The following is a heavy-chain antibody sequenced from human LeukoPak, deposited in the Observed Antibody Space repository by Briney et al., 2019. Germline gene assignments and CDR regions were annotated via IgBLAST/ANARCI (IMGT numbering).Heavy chain of an antibody. CDR3: AKDQGMAAAGTNSNWFDP. D-gene: IGHD6-13*01. Sequence: GGSLRLSCAASGFTFSSYAMSWVRQAPGQGLEWVSGISGSGGTTYYADSVKGRFTISRDNSKNTLYLQMNSLRAEDTAVYFCAKDQGMAAAGTNSNWFDPWGQGTLVTVSS. CDR1: GFTFSSYA. CDR2: ISGSGGTT. J-gene: IGHJ5*02. V-gene: IGHV3-23*01.